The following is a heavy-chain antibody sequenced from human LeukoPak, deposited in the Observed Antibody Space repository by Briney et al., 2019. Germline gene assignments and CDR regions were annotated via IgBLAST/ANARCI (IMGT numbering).Heavy chain of an antibody. Sequence: QPGGSLRLXCAASGFTFDDYAMHWVRQAPGKGLEWVSGISWNSGSIGYADSVKGRFTISRDNAKNSLYLQMNSLRAEDMALYYCAKACGGDCSGHAFDIWGQGTMVTVSS. D-gene: IGHD2-21*02. J-gene: IGHJ3*02. CDR2: ISWNSGSI. V-gene: IGHV3-9*03. CDR3: AKACGGDCSGHAFDI. CDR1: GFTFDDYA.